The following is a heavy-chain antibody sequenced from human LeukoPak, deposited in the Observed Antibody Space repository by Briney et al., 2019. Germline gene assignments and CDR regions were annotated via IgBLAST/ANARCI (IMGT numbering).Heavy chain of an antibody. J-gene: IGHJ6*02. D-gene: IGHD3-3*01. Sequence: PGGSLRLSCAASGFTVSSNYMSWVRQAPGKGLEWVSSISSSSSYIYYADSVKGRFTISRDNAKNSLYLQMNSLRAEDTAVYYCARDHRPEGTIFGVGGLPLYYGMDVWGQGTTVTVSS. CDR1: GFTVSSNY. CDR2: ISSSSSYI. V-gene: IGHV3-21*01. CDR3: ARDHRPEGTIFGVGGLPLYYGMDV.